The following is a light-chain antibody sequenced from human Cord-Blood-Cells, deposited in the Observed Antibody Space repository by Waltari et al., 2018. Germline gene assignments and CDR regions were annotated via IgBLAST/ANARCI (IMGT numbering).Light chain of an antibody. V-gene: IGLV2-11*01. Sequence: QSALTQPRSVSGSPGQSVTIPCTGTSSDVGGYNYVSWYQQNPGKAPKLMIYEVSKRPSGVPDRFSGSKSGNTASLTISGLQAEDEADYYCCSYAGSYTWVFGGGTKLTVL. CDR3: CSYAGSYTWV. CDR2: EVS. CDR1: SSDVGGYNY. J-gene: IGLJ3*02.